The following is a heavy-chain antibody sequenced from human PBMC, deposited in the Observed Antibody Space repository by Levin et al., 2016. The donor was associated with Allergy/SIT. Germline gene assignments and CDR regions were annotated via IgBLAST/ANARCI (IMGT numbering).Heavy chain of an antibody. CDR2: MNSDTGNA. CDR3: ARRAEKQYWYYDV. CDR1: GYTLTNND. D-gene: IGHD1-14*01. J-gene: IGHJ2*01. Sequence: ASVKVSCKASGYTLTNNDINWLRQAPGRGLVWMGWMNSDTGNAGYAQEFQGRVAMTRDTYMGIAYMELRNLGYDDTAMYFCARRAEKQYWYYDVWGRGTLVTVSS. V-gene: IGHV1-8*01.